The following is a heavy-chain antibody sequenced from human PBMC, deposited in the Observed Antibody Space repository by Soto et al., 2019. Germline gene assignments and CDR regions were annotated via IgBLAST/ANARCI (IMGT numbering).Heavy chain of an antibody. J-gene: IGHJ6*03. V-gene: IGHV4-59*01. D-gene: IGHD2-15*01. CDR3: ARCFRYCSGGSCYSEYYYYMDV. CDR1: GGSISSYY. CDR2: IYYSGST. Sequence: SETLSLTCTVSGGSISSYYWSWIRQPPGKGLEWIGYIYYSGSTNYNPSLKSRVTISVDTSKNQFSLKLSSVTAADTAVYYCARCFRYCSGGSCYSEYYYYMDVWGKGTTVTVSS.